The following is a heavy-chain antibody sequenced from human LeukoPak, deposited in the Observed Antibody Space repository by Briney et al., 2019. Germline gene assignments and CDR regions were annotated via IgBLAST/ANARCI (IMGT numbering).Heavy chain of an antibody. CDR2: ISSSSSYI. CDR1: GFTFSSYS. D-gene: IGHD6-19*01. V-gene: IGHV3-21*01. J-gene: IGHJ4*02. CDR3: ARDLYSSGWTGLGY. Sequence: GGSLRLSCAASGFTFSSYSMNWVRQAPGKGLEWVSSISSSSSYIYYTDSVKGRFTISRDNAKNSLYLQMNSLRAEDTAVYYCARDLYSSGWTGLGYWGQGTLVTVSS.